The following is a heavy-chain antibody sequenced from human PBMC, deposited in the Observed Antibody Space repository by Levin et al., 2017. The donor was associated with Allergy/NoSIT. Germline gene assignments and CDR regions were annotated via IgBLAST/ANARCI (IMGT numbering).Heavy chain of an antibody. CDR1: GYTFTGYY. CDR3: ARDLGSSWYLIDY. CDR2: INPNSGGT. V-gene: IGHV1-2*02. J-gene: IGHJ4*02. D-gene: IGHD6-13*01. Sequence: ASVKVSCKASGYTFTGYYMHWVRQAPGQGLEWMGWINPNSGGTNYAQKFQGRVTMTRDTSISTAYMELSRLRSDDTAVYYCARDLGSSWYLIDYWGQGTLVTVSS.